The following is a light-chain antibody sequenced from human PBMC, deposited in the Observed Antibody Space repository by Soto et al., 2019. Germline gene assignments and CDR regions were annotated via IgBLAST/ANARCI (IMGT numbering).Light chain of an antibody. J-gene: IGKJ1*01. CDR1: QSVNSRY. V-gene: IGKV3-20*01. Sequence: EIVLTQSPGTLSLSPGERATLSCRASQSVNSRYLAWYQQKAGQAPRLLIYGASSRATGIPDRFSGSGSGTDFTLTISRLEPEDFAVYYCQQYGSTPRTFGQGTKVDTK. CDR2: GAS. CDR3: QQYGSTPRT.